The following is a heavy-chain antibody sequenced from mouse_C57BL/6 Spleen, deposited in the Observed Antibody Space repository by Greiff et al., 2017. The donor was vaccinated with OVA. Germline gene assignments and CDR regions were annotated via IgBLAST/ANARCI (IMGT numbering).Heavy chain of an antibody. CDR3: ARDGGYSNYDAMDY. J-gene: IGHJ4*01. CDR2: INYDGSST. V-gene: IGHV5-16*01. D-gene: IGHD2-5*01. Sequence: EVTVVASEACFVQPGSSMQLSCPSSCFPFPVYYMPFFPQVPLPCLDLVANINYDGSSTYYLDSLKIRFIISRDNAKNILYLQMSSLKSEDTATYYCARDGGYSNYDAMDYWGQGTSVTVSS. CDR1: CFPFPVYY.